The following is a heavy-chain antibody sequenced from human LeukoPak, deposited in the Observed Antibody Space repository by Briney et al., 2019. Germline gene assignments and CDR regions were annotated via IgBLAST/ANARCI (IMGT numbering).Heavy chain of an antibody. CDR3: ARRACSSTSCYVGVFDY. Sequence: SETLSLTCTVSGGSISSSSYYWGWIRRPPGKGLEWIGSIYYSGSTYYNPSLKSRVTISVDTSKNQFSLKLSSVTAADTAVYYCARRACSSTSCYVGVFDYWGQGTLVTVSS. D-gene: IGHD2-2*01. CDR2: IYYSGST. CDR1: GGSISSSSYY. J-gene: IGHJ4*02. V-gene: IGHV4-39*01.